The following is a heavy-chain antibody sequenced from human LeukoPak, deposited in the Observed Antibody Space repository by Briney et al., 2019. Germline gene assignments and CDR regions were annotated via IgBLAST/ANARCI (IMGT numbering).Heavy chain of an antibody. CDR1: GGSIGSSNW. D-gene: IGHD2-2*01. CDR2: IYHSGST. CDR3: ARAVVGVPAAIPH. J-gene: IGHJ4*02. V-gene: IGHV4-4*02. Sequence: SETLSLTCAVSGGSIGSSNWWSWVRQPPGKGLEWIGEIYHSGSTNYNPSLKSRVTISVDKSKNQFSLKLSSVTAADTAVYYCARAVVGVPAAIPHWGQGTLVTVSS.